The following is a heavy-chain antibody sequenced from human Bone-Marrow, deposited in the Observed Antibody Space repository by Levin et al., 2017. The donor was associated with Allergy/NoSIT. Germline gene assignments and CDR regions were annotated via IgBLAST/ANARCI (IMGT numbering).Heavy chain of an antibody. J-gene: IGHJ4*02. Sequence: GGSLRLSCAASGFTFSSYGMHWVRQAPGKGLEWVAVISYDGSNKYYADSVKGRFTISRDNTKNTLYLQMNSLRAEDTAVYYCAKDGRVRGYSYGYPSYYFDYWGQGTLVTVSS. CDR3: AKDGRVRGYSYGYPSYYFDY. CDR1: GFTFSSYG. CDR2: ISYDGSNK. D-gene: IGHD5-18*01. V-gene: IGHV3-30*18.